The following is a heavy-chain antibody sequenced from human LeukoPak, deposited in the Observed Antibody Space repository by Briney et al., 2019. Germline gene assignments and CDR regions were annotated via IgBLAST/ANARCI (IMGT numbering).Heavy chain of an antibody. Sequence: PSETLSLTCAVSGGSFSGYYWSWIPQPPGKGLEWIGEINHSGRTNYNPSLKSRVTISVDTSKNQFSLKLSSVTAADTAVYYCARGPVAGTALDNWGQGTLVTVSS. CDR3: ARGPVAGTALDN. D-gene: IGHD6-19*01. J-gene: IGHJ4*02. CDR2: INHSGRT. V-gene: IGHV4-34*01. CDR1: GGSFSGYY.